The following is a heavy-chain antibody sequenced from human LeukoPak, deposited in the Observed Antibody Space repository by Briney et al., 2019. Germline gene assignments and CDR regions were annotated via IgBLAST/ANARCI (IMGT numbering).Heavy chain of an antibody. Sequence: SETLSLTCNVSGASISDYYWSWVRQSPEKGLEWIASLLYSGSSHYNPSLRSRVAMSVDTSETHFSLNLTSVTTADTAVYYCAKTGRRGYFDLWGRGTLVTVST. CDR1: GASISDYY. V-gene: IGHV4-59*01. CDR3: AKTGRRGYFDL. J-gene: IGHJ2*01. D-gene: IGHD1-14*01. CDR2: LLYSGSS.